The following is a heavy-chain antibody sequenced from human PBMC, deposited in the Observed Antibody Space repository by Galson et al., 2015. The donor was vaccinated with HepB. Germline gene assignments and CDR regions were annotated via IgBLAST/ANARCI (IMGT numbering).Heavy chain of an antibody. CDR3: ARSVPGIAAAGTGDWFDP. D-gene: IGHD6-13*01. CDR1: GGTFSSYT. CDR2: IIPILGIA. V-gene: IGHV1-69*02. J-gene: IGHJ5*02. Sequence: SVKVSCKASGGTFSSYTISWVRQAPGQGLEWMGRIIPILGIANYAQKFQGRVTITADKSTSTAYMELSSLRSEDTAVYYCARSVPGIAAAGTGDWFDPWGQGTLVTVSS.